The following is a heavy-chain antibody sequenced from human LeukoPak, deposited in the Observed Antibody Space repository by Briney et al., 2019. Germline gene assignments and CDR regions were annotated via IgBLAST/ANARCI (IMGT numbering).Heavy chain of an antibody. CDR3: AKDSRPHSSGSGTFEF. D-gene: IGHD3-10*01. J-gene: IGHJ5*01. CDR2: ISWNSGSI. CDR1: GFTFDDYA. Sequence: PGRSLRLSCAASGFTFDDYAMHWVRQAPGKGLEWVSGISWNSGSIGYADSVKGRFTISGHNAKNSLYLQMNSLRAEDMALYYCAKDSRPHSSGSGTFEFWGQGALGTVSS. V-gene: IGHV3-9*03.